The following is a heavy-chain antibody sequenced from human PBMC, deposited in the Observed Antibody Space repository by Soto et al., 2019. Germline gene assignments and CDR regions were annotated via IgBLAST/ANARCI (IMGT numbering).Heavy chain of an antibody. CDR3: ARGIAKIVVVERDAPDKYYLDS. J-gene: IGHJ4*02. CDR2: INHSGST. CDR1: GGSFIGYY. V-gene: IGHV4-34*01. D-gene: IGHD3-22*01. Sequence: SETLSLTCAVYGGSFIGYYCSFIRRPPVKGLEWIGEINHSGSTNYNPSLKSRVTISVDTSKNQFSLKVKSVTAADTAVYYCARGIAKIVVVERDAPDKYYLDSWGQGTLVTV.